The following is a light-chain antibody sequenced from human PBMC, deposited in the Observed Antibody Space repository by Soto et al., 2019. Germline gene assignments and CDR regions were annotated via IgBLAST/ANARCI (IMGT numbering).Light chain of an antibody. CDR1: SGHSSYA. CDR3: QTWGTGMRV. CDR2: VNSDGSH. V-gene: IGLV4-69*01. Sequence: QSVLTQSPSASASLGTSVKVTCTLSSGHSSYAIAWHQQQPEKGPRYLMKVNSDGSHIKGDGIPDRFSGSSSGAERYLTISSIQSEDEADYYCQTWGTGMRVFGGGTKVTVL. J-gene: IGLJ3*02.